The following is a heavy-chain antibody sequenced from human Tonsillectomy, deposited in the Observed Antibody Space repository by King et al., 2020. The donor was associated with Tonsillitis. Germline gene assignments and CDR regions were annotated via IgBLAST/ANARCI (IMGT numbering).Heavy chain of an antibody. CDR1: RFSLSTSVVG. Sequence: TLKESGPTLVKPTQTLTLTCTFSRFSLSTSVVGVGWIRQPPGKAPEWLALLYWDDDNRYSPSLRSRLTLSKDTSKNQVVLTMTNMDPMDTATYYCAHSSGWLFDYWGQGTLVTVSS. V-gene: IGHV2-5*02. CDR2: LYWDDDN. J-gene: IGHJ4*02. D-gene: IGHD6-19*01. CDR3: AHSSGWLFDY.